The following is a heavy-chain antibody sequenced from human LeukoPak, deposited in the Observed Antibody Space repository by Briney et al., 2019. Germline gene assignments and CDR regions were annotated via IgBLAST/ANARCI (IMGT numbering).Heavy chain of an antibody. CDR2: IYSSGST. CDR3: ARADPNASGYFYRFNWFDP. V-gene: IGHV4-59*01. CDR1: GGSMSSYY. J-gene: IGHJ5*02. Sequence: SETLSLTCTVSGGSMSSYYWNWVRQPPGKGLEWIGNIYSSGSTDYNPSLKSRVTISLDTSKFQFSLRLNSVTAVDTAVYYCARADPNASGYFYRFNWFDPWGQGTLVTVSS. D-gene: IGHD3-10*01.